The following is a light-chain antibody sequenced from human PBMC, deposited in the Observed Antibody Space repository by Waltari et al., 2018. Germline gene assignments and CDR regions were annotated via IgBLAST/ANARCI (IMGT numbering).Light chain of an antibody. CDR3: QQSYSTWT. Sequence: DIQMTQSPPSLSASVGDRVTITCRASQNINSFLNWYQQKPGRAPKLLIYAASSLHSGVPSRFSGSGSGTDYTLTISSLQPEDFATYYCQQSYSTWTSGQGTKVEIK. V-gene: IGKV1-39*01. J-gene: IGKJ1*01. CDR1: QNINSF. CDR2: AAS.